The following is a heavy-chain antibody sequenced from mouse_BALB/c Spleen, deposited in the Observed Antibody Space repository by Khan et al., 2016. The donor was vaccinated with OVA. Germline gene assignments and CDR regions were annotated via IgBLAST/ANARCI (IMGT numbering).Heavy chain of an antibody. CDR2: INPDNDGI. V-gene: IGHV1S136*01. CDR1: GYTFTNYV. CDR3: ARGASSWDFSSAY. J-gene: IGHJ3*01. Sequence: EVPLQASGPDLVKPGASVKMSCKASGYTFTNYVMHWVKQKPGQVLEWIGYINPDNDGIRYNEKFQDKATLTSDKSTSTAYLELSSLTSEDAAVYYCARGASSWDFSSAYWGQGTLVTVSA. D-gene: IGHD4-1*01.